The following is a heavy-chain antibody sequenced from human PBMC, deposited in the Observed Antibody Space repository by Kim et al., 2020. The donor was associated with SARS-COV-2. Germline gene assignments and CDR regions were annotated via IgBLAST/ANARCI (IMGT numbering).Heavy chain of an antibody. J-gene: IGHJ5*02. Sequence: GGSLRLSCAASGFTFNSNAMSWVRQAPGKGLEWVSAISGSGGSTYYSDSVKGRFTISRDNSKNTLYLQMNSLRAEDTAVYYCAKDYSSSWYGEGFNCWFDPWGQGTLVTVSS. CDR3: AKDYSSSWYGEGFNCWFDP. CDR2: ISGSGGST. CDR1: GFTFNSNA. D-gene: IGHD6-13*01. V-gene: IGHV3-23*01.